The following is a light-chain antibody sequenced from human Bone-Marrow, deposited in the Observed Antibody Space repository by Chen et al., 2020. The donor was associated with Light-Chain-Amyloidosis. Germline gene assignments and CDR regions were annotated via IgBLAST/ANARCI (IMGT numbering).Light chain of an antibody. J-gene: IGLJ3*02. CDR1: NIGTTS. CDR3: QVWDRSSDRPV. V-gene: IGLV3-21*03. CDR2: DDS. Sequence: SYVLTQPSSVSVAPGTTATIACGGNNIGTTSVHWYQQTPGQAPLLFVYDDSDRPSGIPERLSGANSGNTATRTVSRVEAGDEADYYCQVWDRSSDRPVFGGGTKLTVL.